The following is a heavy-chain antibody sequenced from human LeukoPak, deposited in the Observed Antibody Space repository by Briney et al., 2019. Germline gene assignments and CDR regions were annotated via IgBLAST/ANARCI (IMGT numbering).Heavy chain of an antibody. J-gene: IGHJ4*02. CDR3: ARSQQQPVLVSPSFCFGY. Sequence: ASVKVSCKASGGTFSSYAISWVRQAPGQGLEWMGGIIPIFGTANYAQKFQGRVAITADESTSTAYMELSSLRSEDTAVYYCARSQQQPVLVSPSFCFGYWGQGTLVTVSS. D-gene: IGHD6-13*01. V-gene: IGHV1-69*13. CDR2: IIPIFGTA. CDR1: GGTFSSYA.